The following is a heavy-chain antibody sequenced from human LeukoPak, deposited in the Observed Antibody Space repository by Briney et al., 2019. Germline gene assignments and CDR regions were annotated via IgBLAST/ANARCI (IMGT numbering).Heavy chain of an antibody. CDR1: GFTFSSYA. D-gene: IGHD3-22*01. V-gene: IGHV3-30*01. J-gene: IGHJ4*02. CDR3: ARDPSRYDSSGYYFY. CDR2: ISHDGSNK. Sequence: PGGSLRLSCAASGFTFSSYAIYWVRQAPGKGLEWVAVISHDGSNKYYADSVKGRFTISRDNSKNTVYLQMNSLRAEDTAVYYCARDPSRYDSSGYYFYWGQGTLVTVSS.